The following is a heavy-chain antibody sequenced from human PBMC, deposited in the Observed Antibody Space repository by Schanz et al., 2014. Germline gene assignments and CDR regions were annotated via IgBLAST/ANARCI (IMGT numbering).Heavy chain of an antibody. J-gene: IGHJ4*02. CDR3: ARQGDVYRLDY. D-gene: IGHD1-26*01. CDR1: GGSISGSSSYY. CDR2: MHYSGST. Sequence: QVQLQESGPGLVKASETLSLTCTVSGGSISGSSSYYWGWIRQPPGKGLEWIGYMHYSGSTNYNPSLKGRVTKQLDTSKTHFPRKRESVTAADTAMYFCARQGDVYRLDYWGQGTLVTVTS. V-gene: IGHV4-61*05.